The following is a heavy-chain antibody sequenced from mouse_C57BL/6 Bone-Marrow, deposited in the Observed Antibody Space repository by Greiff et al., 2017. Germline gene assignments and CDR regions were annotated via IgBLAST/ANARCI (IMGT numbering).Heavy chain of an antibody. CDR1: GYTFTDYE. CDR3: TRSYYFAWFAD. D-gene: IGHD1-1*01. Sequence: VQLQQSGAELVRPGASVTLSCKASGYTFTDYEMPWVKQTPVHGLEWIGAIDPETGGTDYTQKFKGQAILTADKSSSTAYMELRSLTSEDSAVXYCTRSYYFAWFADWGKGTLVTVSA. J-gene: IGHJ3*01. CDR2: IDPETGGT. V-gene: IGHV1-15*01.